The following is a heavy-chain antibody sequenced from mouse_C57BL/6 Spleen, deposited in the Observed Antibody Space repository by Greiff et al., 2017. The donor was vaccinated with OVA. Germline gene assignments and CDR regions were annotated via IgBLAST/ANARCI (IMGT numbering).Heavy chain of an antibody. CDR2: IDPSDSYT. CDR1: GYTFTSYW. V-gene: IGHV1-69*01. D-gene: IGHD2-5*01. CDR3: ARLNSNYVAWFAY. Sequence: VQLQESGAELVMPGASVKLSCKASGYTFTSYWMHWVKQRPGQGLEWIGEIDPSDSYTNYNQKFKGKSTLTVDKSSSTAYMQLSSLTSEDSAVYYCARLNSNYVAWFAYWGQGTLVTVSA. J-gene: IGHJ3*01.